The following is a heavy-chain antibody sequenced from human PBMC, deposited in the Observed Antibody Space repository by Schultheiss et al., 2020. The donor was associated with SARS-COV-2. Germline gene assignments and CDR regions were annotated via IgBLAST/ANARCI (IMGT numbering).Heavy chain of an antibody. CDR3: AKSGTSDIVVVPAARFYYYYYGMDV. V-gene: IGHV3-9*01. Sequence: GGSLRLSCAASGFTFSSYSMNWVRQAPGKGLEWVSGISWNSGSIGYADSVKGRFTISRDNAKNSLYLQMNSLRAEDTALYYCAKSGTSDIVVVPAARFYYYYYGMDVWGQGTTVTVSS. CDR1: GFTFSSYS. J-gene: IGHJ6*02. CDR2: ISWNSGSI. D-gene: IGHD2-2*01.